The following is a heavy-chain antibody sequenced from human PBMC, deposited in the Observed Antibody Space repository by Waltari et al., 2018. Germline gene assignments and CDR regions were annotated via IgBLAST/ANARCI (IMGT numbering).Heavy chain of an antibody. V-gene: IGHV1-69*14. J-gene: IGHJ6*03. CDR3: ARAPTRGYHYYYYYMDV. CDR2: IIPIFGTA. D-gene: IGHD3-22*01. Sequence: QVQLVQSGAEVKKPGSSVKVSCKASGGTFSSYAISWVRQAPGQGLEWMGGIIPIFGTANYAQKFQGRVTITADKSTSTAYMELSSLRSEDTAVYYCARAPTRGYHYYYYYMDVWGKGTTVTVSS. CDR1: GGTFSSYA.